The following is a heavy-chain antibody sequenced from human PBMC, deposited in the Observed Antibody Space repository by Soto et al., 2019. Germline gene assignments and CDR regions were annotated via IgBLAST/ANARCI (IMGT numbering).Heavy chain of an antibody. V-gene: IGHV1-3*01. CDR1: GYTFTSYA. CDR3: ASAWGPSYYYGMDV. Sequence: ASVKVSCKASGYTFTSYAMHWVRQAPGQRLEWMGWINAGNGNTKYSQKFQGRVAITTDTSTSTAYMELSSLRSEDTAVYYCASAWGPSYYYGMDVWGQGTTVTVSS. D-gene: IGHD3-16*01. CDR2: INAGNGNT. J-gene: IGHJ6*02.